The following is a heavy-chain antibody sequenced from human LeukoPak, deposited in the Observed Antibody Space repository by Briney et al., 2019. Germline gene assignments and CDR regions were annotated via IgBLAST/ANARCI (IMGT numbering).Heavy chain of an antibody. J-gene: IGHJ4*02. D-gene: IGHD3-16*02. CDR1: GGTFSSYA. V-gene: IGHV1-69*04. CDR3: ARDGSPYDYVWGSYRPLDY. Sequence: ASVKVSCKASGGTFSSYAISWVRQAPGQGLEWMGRIIPILGIANYAQKFQGRVTITADKSTSTAHMELSSLRSEDTAVYYCARDGSPYDYVWGSYRPLDYWGQGTLVTVSS. CDR2: IIPILGIA.